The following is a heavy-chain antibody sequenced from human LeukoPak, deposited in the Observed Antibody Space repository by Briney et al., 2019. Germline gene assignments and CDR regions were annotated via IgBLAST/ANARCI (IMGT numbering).Heavy chain of an antibody. Sequence: GGSLRLSCTASGFTFGDYAMSWVRQAPGKGLEWVGRIKSKTDGGTTDYAAPVKGRFTISRDDSKNTLYLQMNSLKTEDTAVYYCTTGRDYPDAFDIWGQGTMVTVSS. CDR1: GFTFGDYA. CDR3: TTGRDYPDAFDI. V-gene: IGHV3-15*01. J-gene: IGHJ3*02. D-gene: IGHD4-11*01. CDR2: IKSKTDGGTT.